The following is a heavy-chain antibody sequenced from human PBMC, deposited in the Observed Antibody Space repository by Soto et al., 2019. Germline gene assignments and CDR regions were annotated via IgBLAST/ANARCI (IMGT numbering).Heavy chain of an antibody. D-gene: IGHD3-22*01. CDR1: GGSISSSSYY. CDR3: ARHSHYYDSSGYDY. V-gene: IGHV4-39*01. CDR2: IYYSGST. Sequence: LSLTCTVSGGSISSSSYYWGWIRQPPGKGLEWIGSIYYSGSTYYNPSLKSRVTISVDTSKNQFSLKLSSVTAADTAVYYCARHSHYYDSSGYDYWGQGTLVTVSS. J-gene: IGHJ4*02.